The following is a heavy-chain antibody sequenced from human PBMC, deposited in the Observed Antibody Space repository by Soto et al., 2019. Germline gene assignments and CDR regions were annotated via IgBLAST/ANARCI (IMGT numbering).Heavy chain of an antibody. V-gene: IGHV3-48*02. CDR3: ARDREGDFWSGYYPDYYYYYGMDV. CDR2: ISSSSSTI. Sequence: GGSLRPSCAASGFTFSSYSMNWVRQAPGKGLEWVSYISSSSSTIYYADSVKGRFTISRDNAKNSLYLQMNSLRDEDTAVYYCARDREGDFWSGYYPDYYYYYGMDVWGQGTTVTVSS. J-gene: IGHJ6*02. D-gene: IGHD3-3*01. CDR1: GFTFSSYS.